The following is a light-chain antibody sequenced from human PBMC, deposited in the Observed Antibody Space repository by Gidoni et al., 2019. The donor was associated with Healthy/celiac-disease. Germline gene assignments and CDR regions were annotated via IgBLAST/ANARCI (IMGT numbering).Light chain of an antibody. CDR3: QQNDSTPGT. V-gene: IGKV1-39*01. Sequence: DIQMAQSPSSLSASVGDRVTITCRASQSISSYLNWYQQKPGKAPKLLIYAASSLQSGVPSRFSGSGSGTDFTLTISSLQPEDIATYYCQQNDSTPGTFGPGTRVDIK. CDR2: AAS. CDR1: QSISSY. J-gene: IGKJ3*01.